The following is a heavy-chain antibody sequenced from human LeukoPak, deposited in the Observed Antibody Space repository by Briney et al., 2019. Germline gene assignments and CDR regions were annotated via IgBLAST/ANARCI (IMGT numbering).Heavy chain of an antibody. CDR2: INPNSGGT. CDR1: GYTFTIYS. Sequence: ASVKVSCKASGYTFTIYSMHWVRQAPGQGLEWMGWINPNSGGTNYAQKFQGRVTITADESTSTAYMELSSLRSEDTAVYYCASHDTAMVTWWFDPWGQGTLVTVSS. V-gene: IGHV1-2*02. J-gene: IGHJ5*02. CDR3: ASHDTAMVTWWFDP. D-gene: IGHD5-18*01.